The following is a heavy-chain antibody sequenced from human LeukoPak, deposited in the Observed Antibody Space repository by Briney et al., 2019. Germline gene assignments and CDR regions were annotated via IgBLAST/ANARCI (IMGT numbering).Heavy chain of an antibody. V-gene: IGHV3-30*02. Sequence: GGSLRLSCAASGFTFSNYWMHWVRQAPGKGLEWVAFIRYDGSNKYYADSVKGRFTISRDNSKNTLYLQMNSLRAEDTAVYYCAKVKYYYDSSGYFQHWGQGTLVTVSS. D-gene: IGHD3-22*01. CDR3: AKVKYYYDSSGYFQH. J-gene: IGHJ1*01. CDR2: IRYDGSNK. CDR1: GFTFSNYW.